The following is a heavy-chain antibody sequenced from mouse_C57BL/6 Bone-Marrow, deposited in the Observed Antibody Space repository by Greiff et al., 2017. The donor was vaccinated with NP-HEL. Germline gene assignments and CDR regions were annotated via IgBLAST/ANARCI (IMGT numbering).Heavy chain of an antibody. D-gene: IGHD1-1*01. V-gene: IGHV1-69*01. CDR3: AGAYGSGFAY. CDR1: GYTFTSYW. CDR2: IDPSDSYT. Sequence: QVQLQQPGAELVMPGASVKLSCKASGYTFTSYWMHWVKQRPGQGLEWIGEIDPSDSYTNYNQKFKGKSTLTVDKSSSTAYMQLSSLTSDDSAVYYCAGAYGSGFAYWGQGTLVTVSA. J-gene: IGHJ3*01.